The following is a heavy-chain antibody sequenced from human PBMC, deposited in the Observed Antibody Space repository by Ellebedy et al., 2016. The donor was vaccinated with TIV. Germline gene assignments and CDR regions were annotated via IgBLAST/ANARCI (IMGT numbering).Heavy chain of an antibody. CDR2: IHPADSHT. Sequence: GESLKISCQGSGYSFTTRWIGWARQMPGKGLEWVGIIHPADSHTKYSPSFQGQVTISADKSISTAYLQLSNLTAADTAIYYCSIAVDGTPWFDPWGQGTLVTVSS. CDR3: SIAVDGTPWFDP. D-gene: IGHD5-24*01. CDR1: GYSFTTRW. V-gene: IGHV5-51*01. J-gene: IGHJ5*02.